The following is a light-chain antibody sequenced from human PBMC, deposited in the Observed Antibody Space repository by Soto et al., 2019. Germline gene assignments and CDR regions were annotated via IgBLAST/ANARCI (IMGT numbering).Light chain of an antibody. CDR1: NIGSQS. Sequence: SYELTQPTSVSVAPDKTATITCGGNNIGSQSVHWYQQKAGHAPVLVIFYDTDRPSGIPERFSGSKSGNTATLTISRVEAGDEADYYCQVWDDSTDHVVFGGGTKLTVL. J-gene: IGLJ2*01. CDR2: YDT. CDR3: QVWDDSTDHVV. V-gene: IGLV3-21*04.